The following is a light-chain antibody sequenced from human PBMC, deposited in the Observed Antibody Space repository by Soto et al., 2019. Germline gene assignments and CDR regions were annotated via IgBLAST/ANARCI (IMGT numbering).Light chain of an antibody. CDR2: CAS. Sequence: DIVMTQSPDSLAVSLGERATFNCKSSQNILDRAQNKNYLAWYQQKSGQPPKLLIYCASLREPGVPHRFTGSGSGTDFTLTISTLQAKDVAVYYCEQYFTSPWTFGQGTKVDI. CDR3: EQYFTSPWT. V-gene: IGKV4-1*01. J-gene: IGKJ1*01. CDR1: QNILDRAQNKNY.